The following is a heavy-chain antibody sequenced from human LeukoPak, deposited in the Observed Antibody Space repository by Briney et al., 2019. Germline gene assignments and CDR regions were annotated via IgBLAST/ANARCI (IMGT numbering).Heavy chain of an antibody. D-gene: IGHD2-2*01. CDR3: ARESGCSSTSCYGYYYYMDV. J-gene: IGHJ6*03. CDR1: GGTFSSYA. Sequence: SVKVSCKASGGTFSSYAISWVRQAPGQGLEWMGGIIPIFGTANYAQKFQGRVTITADESTSTAYMELSSLRSEDTAVYYCARESGCSSTSCYGYYYYMDVWGKGTTVTVSS. V-gene: IGHV1-69*13. CDR2: IIPIFGTA.